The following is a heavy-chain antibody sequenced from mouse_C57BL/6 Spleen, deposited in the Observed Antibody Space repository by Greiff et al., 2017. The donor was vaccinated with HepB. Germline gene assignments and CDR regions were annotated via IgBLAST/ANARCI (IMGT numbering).Heavy chain of an antibody. CDR2: IDPSDSYT. Sequence: VQLQQPGAELVRPGTSVKLSCKASGYTFTSYWMHWVKQRPGQGLEWIGVIDPSDSYTNYNQKFKGKATLTVDTSSSTAYMQLSSLTSEDSAVYYCARFYDGYSYFDYWGQGTTLTVSS. CDR3: ARFYDGYSYFDY. CDR1: GYTFTSYW. J-gene: IGHJ2*01. V-gene: IGHV1-59*01. D-gene: IGHD2-3*01.